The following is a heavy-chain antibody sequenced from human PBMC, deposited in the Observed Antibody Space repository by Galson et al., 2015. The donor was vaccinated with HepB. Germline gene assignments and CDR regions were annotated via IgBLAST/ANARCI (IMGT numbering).Heavy chain of an antibody. V-gene: IGHV1-18*01. D-gene: IGHD3-3*01. CDR1: GYTFTSYG. Sequence: SVKVSCKASGYTFTSYGISWVRQAPGQGLEWMGWISAYNGNTNYAQKLQGRVTMTTDTSTSTAYMELGSLRSDDTAVYYCARDQQQIGSRYYDFWSGYSLQMKLDYWGQGTLVTVSS. CDR3: ARDQQQIGSRYYDFWSGYSLQMKLDY. CDR2: ISAYNGNT. J-gene: IGHJ4*02.